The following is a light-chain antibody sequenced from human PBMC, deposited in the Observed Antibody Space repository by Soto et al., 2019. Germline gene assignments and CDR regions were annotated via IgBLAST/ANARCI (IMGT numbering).Light chain of an antibody. V-gene: IGKV4-1*01. CDR1: QSVLYSSNNKNK. J-gene: IGKJ1*01. CDR2: CAS. CDR3: QHSGSPPWT. Sequence: DIVMTQSPDSLAVSLGERATINCKSSQSVLYSSNNKNKLAWYQQKPGQHPKLLIYCASTRESGVPDRFSGSGSVTDFTLTISSLKAEDVAVYYCQHSGSPPWTLGQGTKVEIK.